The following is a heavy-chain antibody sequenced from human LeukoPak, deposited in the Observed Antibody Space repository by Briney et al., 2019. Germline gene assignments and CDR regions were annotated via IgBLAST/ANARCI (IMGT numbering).Heavy chain of an antibody. V-gene: IGHV3-30-3*01. Sequence: GRSLRLSCAASGFTFNIYAMHWVRQAPGKGLEWVAVISYDGSNKYYADSVKGRFTISRDNSKNTLYLQMNSLRAEDTAVYYCAKDGYSSSWPTPYFDYWGQGTLVTVSS. J-gene: IGHJ4*02. CDR1: GFTFNIYA. CDR2: ISYDGSNK. D-gene: IGHD6-13*01. CDR3: AKDGYSSSWPTPYFDY.